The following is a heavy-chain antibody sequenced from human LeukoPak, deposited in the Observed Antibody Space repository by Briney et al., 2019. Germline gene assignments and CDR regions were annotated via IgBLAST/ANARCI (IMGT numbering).Heavy chain of an antibody. CDR2: INTDIGGT. CDR3: ARNWEL. Sequence: ASVKVSYKVSGDIFSTYYIQWVRQAPGAGLEWVGWINTDIGGTHSAPKFQGRVSMTTDKSISTAYLELTRLTSDDTAMYYCARNWELWGQGTLVTVSS. D-gene: IGHD3-10*01. V-gene: IGHV1-2*02. CDR1: GDIFSTYY. J-gene: IGHJ4*02.